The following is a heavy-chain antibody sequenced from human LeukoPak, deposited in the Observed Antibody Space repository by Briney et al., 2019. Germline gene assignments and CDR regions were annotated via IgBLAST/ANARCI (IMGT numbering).Heavy chain of an antibody. V-gene: IGHV4-39*01. CDR1: GDSISSSSYY. D-gene: IGHD2-2*01. J-gene: IGHJ6*03. CDR3: ARSLVVPAHYYYYYYMDV. CDR2: IYHSGST. Sequence: PSETLSHICNVSGDSISSSSYYWGWIRQPPGKGLEWIGGIYHSGSTYDNPSLNSRVTISVDTSKNQFSLKLRSVTAAYTAVYYCARSLVVPAHYYYYYYMDVWGKGTTVTVSS.